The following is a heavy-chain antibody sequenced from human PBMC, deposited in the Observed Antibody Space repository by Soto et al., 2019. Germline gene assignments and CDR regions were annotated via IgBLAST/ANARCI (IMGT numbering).Heavy chain of an antibody. D-gene: IGHD1-26*01. CDR1: GGYSIIGGDY. Sequence: SETLCLTWTVSGGYSIIGGDYLNWIRQHPGKGLEWIGYIYYSGSTYYNPSLKSRVTISVDTSKNQFSLKLSSVTAADTAVYYCARDVMGAKGRHFDYWGQGTLGTVS. V-gene: IGHV4-31*02. CDR2: IYYSGST. J-gene: IGHJ4*02. CDR3: ARDVMGAKGRHFDY.